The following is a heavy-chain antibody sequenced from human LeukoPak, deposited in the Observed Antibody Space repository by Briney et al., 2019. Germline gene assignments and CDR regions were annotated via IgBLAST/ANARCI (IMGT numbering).Heavy chain of an antibody. V-gene: IGHV3-23*01. D-gene: IGHD5-18*01. Sequence: GGSLRLSCAASGFTFSSYSMNWVRQAPGKGLEWVSAITASGGSTYYADSVKGRFTISRDNSKNTLYLQVNSLRAEDTAVYYCAKGNGYSYGRYYFDYWGQGTLVTVSS. J-gene: IGHJ4*02. CDR2: ITASGGST. CDR1: GFTFSSYS. CDR3: AKGNGYSYGRYYFDY.